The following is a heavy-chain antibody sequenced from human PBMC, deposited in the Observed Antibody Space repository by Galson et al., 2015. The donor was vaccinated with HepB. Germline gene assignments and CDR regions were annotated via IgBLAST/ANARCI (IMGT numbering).Heavy chain of an antibody. D-gene: IGHD1-26*01. CDR3: TRIALSGSYWYFDY. V-gene: IGHV3-48*01. CDR2: ISTTSDNK. Sequence: LRLSCAASGFTLSSYTMNWVRQAPGKGLEWISYISTTSDNKFSADSVKGRFIISRDNAKNLLYLQMNSLRAEDTAVYYCTRIALSGSYWYFDYWGQGSLVTVSS. J-gene: IGHJ4*02. CDR1: GFTLSSYT.